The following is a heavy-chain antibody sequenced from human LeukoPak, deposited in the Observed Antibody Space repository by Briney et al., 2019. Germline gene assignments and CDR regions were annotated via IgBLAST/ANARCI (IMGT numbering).Heavy chain of an antibody. D-gene: IGHD3-22*01. V-gene: IGHV4-31*03. CDR3: ARGGMIVVVDDAFDI. Sequence: SETLSLTCTVSGGSMSSGGLYWSWIRQHPGMGLEWIGYIYYSGSTFYNPSLKSRVSISVDTSKNQFSLKLSSVTAADTAVYYCARGGMIVVVDDAFDIWGQGTMVTVSS. CDR1: GGSMSSGGLY. CDR2: IYYSGST. J-gene: IGHJ3*02.